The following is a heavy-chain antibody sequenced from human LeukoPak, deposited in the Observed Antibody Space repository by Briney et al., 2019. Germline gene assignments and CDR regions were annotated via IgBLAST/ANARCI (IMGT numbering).Heavy chain of an antibody. V-gene: IGHV4-59*01. Sequence: SETLSLTCSVSGGSISSYFWSWIRQPPGKGLEWIGYINHSGNTYYNPSLKSRVTISVDTSKNQLSLKLSSVTAADTAVYYCAGGQGSGSYYLDYWGQGTLVTVSS. CDR2: INHSGNT. D-gene: IGHD1-26*01. CDR1: GGSISSYF. CDR3: AGGQGSGSYYLDY. J-gene: IGHJ4*02.